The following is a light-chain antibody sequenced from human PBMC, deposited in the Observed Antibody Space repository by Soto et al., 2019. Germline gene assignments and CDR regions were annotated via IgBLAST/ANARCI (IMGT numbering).Light chain of an antibody. CDR3: SSYTSSRV. J-gene: IGLJ3*02. CDR2: DVS. V-gene: IGLV2-14*01. CDR1: SSDVGGYNY. Sequence: SALTQPASVSGSPGQSITISCTGTSSDVGGYNYVSWYQQHPGKAPKLMIYDVSNRPSGVSNRFSGSKSGNTASLTISGLQAEDEADYYCSSYTSSRVFGGGTQLTVL.